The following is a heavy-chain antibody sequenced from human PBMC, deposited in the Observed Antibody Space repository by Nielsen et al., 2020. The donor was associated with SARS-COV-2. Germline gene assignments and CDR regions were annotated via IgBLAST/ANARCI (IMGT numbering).Heavy chain of an antibody. CDR3: ARVITDGNYYYYYGMDV. J-gene: IGHJ6*02. CDR2: ISSSSSYI. CDR1: GFTFSTYN. V-gene: IGHV3-21*01. Sequence: GGSLRLSCAASGFTFSTYNMNWVRQAPGKGLEWVSSISSSSSYIYYADSVKGRFTISRDNAKNSLYLQMNSLRAEDTAVYYCARVITDGNYYYYYGMDVWGQGTTVTVSS. D-gene: IGHD3-10*01.